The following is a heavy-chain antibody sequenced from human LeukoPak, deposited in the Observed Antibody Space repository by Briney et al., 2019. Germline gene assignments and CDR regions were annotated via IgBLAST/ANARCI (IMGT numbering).Heavy chain of an antibody. CDR2: ISSSSSTI. CDR3: ARLSNWNLYYYYYYGMDV. CDR1: GFTFSSYE. J-gene: IGHJ6*02. D-gene: IGHD1-20*01. Sequence: GGSLRLSCAASGFTFSSYEMNWVRQAPGKGLEWVSYISSSSSTIYYADSVKGRFTISRDNAKNSLYLQMNSLRAEDTAVYYCARLSNWNLYYYYYYGMDVWGQGTTVTVSS. V-gene: IGHV3-48*03.